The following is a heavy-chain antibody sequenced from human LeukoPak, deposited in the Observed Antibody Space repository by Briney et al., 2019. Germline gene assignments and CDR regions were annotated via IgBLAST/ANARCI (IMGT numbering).Heavy chain of an antibody. J-gene: IGHJ3*02. D-gene: IGHD5-12*01. Sequence: AASVKVSCKASGYTFTSYYMHWVRQAPGQGLEWMGIINPSGGSTSYAQKFQGRVTMTRDTSTSTVYMELSRLRSDDTAVYYCARPHIVATIGDDAFDIWGQGTMVTVSS. CDR1: GYTFTSYY. CDR3: ARPHIVATIGDDAFDI. CDR2: INPSGGST. V-gene: IGHV1-46*01.